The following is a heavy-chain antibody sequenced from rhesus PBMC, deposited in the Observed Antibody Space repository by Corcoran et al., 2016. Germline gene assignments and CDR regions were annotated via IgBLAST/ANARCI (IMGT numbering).Heavy chain of an antibody. CDR1: GGSISSGYYY. D-gene: IGHD1-26*01. CDR2: ITYSGST. J-gene: IGHJ3*01. V-gene: IGHV4-122*02. Sequence: QVQLQESGPGLVKPSETLSLTCAVSGGSISSGYYYRSWIRQLPGKGLEWIGYITYSGSTSHTPSLTSRVTISRDTSKNQFSLKLSSVTAADTAVYYCARGPLNFAFDFWGQGLRVTVSS. CDR3: ARGPLNFAFDF.